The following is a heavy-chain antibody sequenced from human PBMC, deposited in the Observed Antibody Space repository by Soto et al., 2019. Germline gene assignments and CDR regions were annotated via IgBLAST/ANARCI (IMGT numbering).Heavy chain of an antibody. CDR1: GYSFTSYW. V-gene: IGHV5-51*01. Sequence: PGESLKISCKGSGYSFTSYWIGWVRQMPGKGLEWMGIIYPGDSHTIYSPSFQGQVTISADTSISTAYLQWSSLKASDTAMFYCARGLNSAVNPYYFDYWGQGTLVTVSS. CDR2: IYPGDSHT. D-gene: IGHD4-4*01. J-gene: IGHJ4*02. CDR3: ARGLNSAVNPYYFDY.